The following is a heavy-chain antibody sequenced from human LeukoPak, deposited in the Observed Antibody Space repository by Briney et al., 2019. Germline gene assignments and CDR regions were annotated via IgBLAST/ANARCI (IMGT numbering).Heavy chain of an antibody. CDR1: GGTFSSYA. J-gene: IGHJ4*02. CDR3: AREATMVRGVITPWAFDY. Sequence: ASVKVSCKASGGTFSSYAISWVRQAPGQGLEWMGGIIPIFGTANYVQKFQGRVTITADESTSTAYMELSSLRSEDTAVYYCAREATMVRGVITPWAFDYWGQGTLVTVSS. CDR2: IIPIFGTA. V-gene: IGHV1-69*13. D-gene: IGHD3-10*01.